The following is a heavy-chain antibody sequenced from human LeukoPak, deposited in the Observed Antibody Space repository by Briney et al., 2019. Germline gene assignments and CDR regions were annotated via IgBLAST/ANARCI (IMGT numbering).Heavy chain of an antibody. CDR1: GGTFSSYA. V-gene: IGHV1-69*05. Sequence: SVKVSCKASGGTFSSYAISWVRQAPGQGLEWMGRIIPIFGTANYAQKFQGRVTITTDAYTSTAYMEMSSLRSVTTAVYFCSSLFRFPPYDFWSGDAEYFQHWGQGTLVTVSS. CDR2: IIPIFGTA. CDR3: SSLFRFPPYDFWSGDAEYFQH. D-gene: IGHD3-3*01. J-gene: IGHJ1*01.